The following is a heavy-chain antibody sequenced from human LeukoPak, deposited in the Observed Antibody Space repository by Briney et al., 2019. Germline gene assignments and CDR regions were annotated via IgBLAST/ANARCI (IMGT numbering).Heavy chain of an antibody. V-gene: IGHV1-46*01. CDR3: ARGGVAASGASDI. J-gene: IGHJ3*02. D-gene: IGHD6-13*01. Sequence: ASVQVSCKASGYTFTSFYMHWVRLAPGQGLEWMGIINPSGGRTSNAQKFQDRVTVTRDASTSTLYMELRSLRSEDTAVYYCARGGVAASGASDIWGQGTMVTVSS. CDR2: INPSGGRT. CDR1: GYTFTSFY.